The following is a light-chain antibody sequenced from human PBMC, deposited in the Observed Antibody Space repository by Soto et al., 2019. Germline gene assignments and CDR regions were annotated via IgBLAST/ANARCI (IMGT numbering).Light chain of an antibody. CDR1: SSDVDGYKY. V-gene: IGLV2-14*01. CDR2: EVS. CDR3: NSYTSTYTGV. J-gene: IGLJ1*01. Sequence: QSALTQPASVSGSPGQSITISCAGTSSDVDGYKYVSWYQQHPGKAPKLMIYEVSNRPSGVSNRFSGSKSGNTASLTISGLQAEDEADYYCNSYTSTYTGVFGTGTKVTVL.